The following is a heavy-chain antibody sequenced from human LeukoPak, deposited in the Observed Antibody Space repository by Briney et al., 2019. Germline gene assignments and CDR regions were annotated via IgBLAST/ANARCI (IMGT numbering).Heavy chain of an antibody. CDR1: GGSISSYY. D-gene: IGHD3-3*01. CDR3: ASHHSYYDFWSGYSQNWFDP. J-gene: IGHJ5*02. V-gene: IGHV4-59*01. Sequence: PSETLSLTCTVSGGSISSYYWSWIRQPPGKGLEWIGYIYYSGSTNYNPSLKSRVTISVDTSKNQFSLKLSSVTAADTAVYYCASHHSYYDFWSGYSQNWFDPWGQGTLVTVSS. CDR2: IYYSGST.